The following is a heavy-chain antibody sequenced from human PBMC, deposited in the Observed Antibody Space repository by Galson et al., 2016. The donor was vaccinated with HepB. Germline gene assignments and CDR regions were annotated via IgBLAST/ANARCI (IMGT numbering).Heavy chain of an antibody. CDR1: GFTFSSYA. CDR2: VSGSGGST. V-gene: IGHV3-23*01. D-gene: IGHD3-10*01. CDR3: AKDLLRFGELIEAFDI. Sequence: SLRLSCAASGFTFSSYAMSWVRQAPGKGLEWVAAVSGSGGSTYYADSVKGRFTISRDNSKNTLYLQMHSLRAEDTAVFYCAKDLLRFGELIEAFDIWGQGTMVTVSS. J-gene: IGHJ3*02.